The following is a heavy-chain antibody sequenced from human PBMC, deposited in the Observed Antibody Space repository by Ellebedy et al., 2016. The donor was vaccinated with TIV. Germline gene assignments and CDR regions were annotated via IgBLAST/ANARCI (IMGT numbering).Heavy chain of an antibody. Sequence: SVKVSCXASGGTFSSYAISWVRQAPGQGLEWMGGIIPIFGTANYTQKFQGRVTITADESTSTAYMELSSLRSEDTAVYYCATISAVGAPWSPHDYWGQGTLVTVSS. CDR3: ATISAVGAPWSPHDY. CDR2: IIPIFGTA. D-gene: IGHD1-26*01. CDR1: GGTFSSYA. V-gene: IGHV1-69*13. J-gene: IGHJ4*02.